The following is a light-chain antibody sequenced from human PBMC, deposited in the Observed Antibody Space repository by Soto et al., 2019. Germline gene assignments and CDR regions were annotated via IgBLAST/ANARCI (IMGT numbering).Light chain of an antibody. V-gene: IGKV1-5*03. CDR2: RAS. J-gene: IGKJ1*01. Sequence: DIQMTQSPSTLSASVGDRVTITCRASQSISNWLAWYQKKPGKAPKLLIYRASNLESGVSSRFSGSGSGAEFTLTISSLRPDDFATYYCQQYKTYWTFGQGTKVEIK. CDR1: QSISNW. CDR3: QQYKTYWT.